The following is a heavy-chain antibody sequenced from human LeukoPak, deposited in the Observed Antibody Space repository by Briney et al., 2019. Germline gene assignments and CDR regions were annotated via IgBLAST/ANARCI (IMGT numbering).Heavy chain of an antibody. CDR3: ARTPGIAVAGTY. V-gene: IGHV3-23*01. D-gene: IGHD6-19*01. CDR1: GFTFSSYG. Sequence: GGSLRLSCAASGFTFSSYGMSWVRQAPGKGLEWVSAISGSGGNTYYADSVKGRFTISRDNSKNTLYLQMNSLRAEDTAVYYCARTPGIAVAGTYWGQGTLVTVSS. CDR2: ISGSGGNT. J-gene: IGHJ4*02.